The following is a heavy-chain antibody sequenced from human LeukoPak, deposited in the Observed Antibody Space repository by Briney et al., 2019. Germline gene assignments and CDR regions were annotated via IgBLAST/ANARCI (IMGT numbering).Heavy chain of an antibody. Sequence: ASVKVSCKVSGYTLTELSMHWVRQAPGKGLEWMGGFDPEDGETIYAQKFQGRVTMTEDTSTDTAYMELSSLRSEDTAVYYCARLAPRDQNTQGGSSHFDYWGQGTLVTVSS. J-gene: IGHJ4*02. V-gene: IGHV1-24*01. D-gene: IGHD1-26*01. CDR2: FDPEDGET. CDR3: ARLAPRDQNTQGGSSHFDY. CDR1: GYTLTELS.